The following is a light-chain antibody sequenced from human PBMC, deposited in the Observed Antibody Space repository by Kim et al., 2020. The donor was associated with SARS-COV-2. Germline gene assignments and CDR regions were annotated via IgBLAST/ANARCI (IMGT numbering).Light chain of an antibody. CDR2: GNS. CDR3: QSYDSSLSGSEV. V-gene: IGLV1-40*01. CDR1: SSNIGAGYD. J-gene: IGLJ2*01. Sequence: QSVLTQPPSVSGAPGQRVTISCTGSSSNIGAGYDVHWYQQLPGTAPKLLIYGNSNRPSGVPDRFSGSKSGTSAPLAITGLQAEDEADYYCQSYDSSLSGSEVFGGGTQLTVL.